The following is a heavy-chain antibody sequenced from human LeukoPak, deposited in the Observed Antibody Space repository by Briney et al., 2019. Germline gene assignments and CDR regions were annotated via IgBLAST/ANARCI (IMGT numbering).Heavy chain of an antibody. CDR2: ISSSGTTR. V-gene: IGHV3-11*04. Sequence: GGSLRLSCAASGFTFSDYYMTWIRQAPGKGLEWISYISSSGTTRYYADSVQGRFTISRDNAKNSLYLQMSSLRAEDTAVYYCAREGRRTYDDFDYWGQGTLVTVSS. CDR3: AREGRRTYDDFDY. D-gene: IGHD3-3*01. J-gene: IGHJ4*02. CDR1: GFTFSDYY.